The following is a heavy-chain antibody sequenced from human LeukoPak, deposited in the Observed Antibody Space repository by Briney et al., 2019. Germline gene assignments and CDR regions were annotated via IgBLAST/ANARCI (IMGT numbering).Heavy chain of an antibody. CDR1: GFTFGDYA. Sequence: PGRSLRLSCTASGFTFGDYAMSWFCQAPGKGLEWVGFIRSKAYGGTTEYAASVKGRFTISRDDSKSIAYLQMNSLKTEDTAVYYCTRVRYSSSWYVDYWGQGTLVTVSS. V-gene: IGHV3-49*03. CDR3: TRVRYSSSWYVDY. J-gene: IGHJ4*02. CDR2: IRSKAYGGTT. D-gene: IGHD6-13*01.